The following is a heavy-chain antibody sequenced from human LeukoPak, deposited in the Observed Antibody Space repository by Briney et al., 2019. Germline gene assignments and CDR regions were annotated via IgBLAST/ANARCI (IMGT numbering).Heavy chain of an antibody. Sequence: GGSLRLSCAASGFTFSSYGMHWVRQAPGKGLEWVAFIRYDGSNKYYADSAKGRFTISRDNSKNTLYLQMNSLRAEDTAVYYCAKFNYYDSSGYRWFDPWGQGTLVTVSS. CDR3: AKFNYYDSSGYRWFDP. CDR1: GFTFSSYG. CDR2: IRYDGSNK. V-gene: IGHV3-30*02. D-gene: IGHD3-22*01. J-gene: IGHJ5*02.